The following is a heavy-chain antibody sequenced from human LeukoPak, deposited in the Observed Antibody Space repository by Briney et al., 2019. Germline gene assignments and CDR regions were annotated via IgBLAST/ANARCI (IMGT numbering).Heavy chain of an antibody. CDR1: GYSFTSYW. CDR3: ARTPGSYDYRGYPYWYFDL. CDR2: IYPGHSDT. Sequence: GESLKISFKGSGYSFTSYWVAWVRQMPGKGLEWMGLIYPGHSDTRYSPSFQGQVTISADKSDTTACLQWSSLKASDTAMYYCARTPGSYDYRGYPYWYFDLWGRGTLVTVSS. D-gene: IGHD3-22*01. J-gene: IGHJ2*01. V-gene: IGHV5-51*01.